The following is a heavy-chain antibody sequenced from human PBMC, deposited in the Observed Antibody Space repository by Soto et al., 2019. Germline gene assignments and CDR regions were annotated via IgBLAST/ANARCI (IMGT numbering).Heavy chain of an antibody. J-gene: IGHJ4*02. D-gene: IGHD2-15*01. CDR2: IIPILGIA. V-gene: IGHV1-69*04. CDR1: GGTFSSYT. CDR3: AREYCSGGSCYLGSYE. Sequence: SVKVSCKASGGTFSSYTISWVRQAPGQGLEWMGRIIPILGIANYAQKFQGRVTITADKSTSTAYMELSSLRSEDTAVYYCAREYCSGGSCYLGSYEWGQGTPVTVSS.